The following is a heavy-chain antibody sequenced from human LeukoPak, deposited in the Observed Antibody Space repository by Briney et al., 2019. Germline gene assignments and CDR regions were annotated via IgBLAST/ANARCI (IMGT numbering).Heavy chain of an antibody. CDR2: ISGGRDNT. J-gene: IGHJ4*02. V-gene: IGHV3-23*01. CDR3: AKGDAYCGGDCYPD. Sequence: GGSLRLSCAASGFSFSIYAMSWVRQAPGKGLEWVSAISGGRDNTYYADSVKGRFTISRDTSKNTLYLQMNSLRAEDTAVYYCAKGDAYCGGDCYPDWGQGTLVTVSS. CDR1: GFSFSIYA. D-gene: IGHD2-21*02.